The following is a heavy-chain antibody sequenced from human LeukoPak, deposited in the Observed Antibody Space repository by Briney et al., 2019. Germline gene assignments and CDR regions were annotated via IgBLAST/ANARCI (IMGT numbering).Heavy chain of an antibody. J-gene: IGHJ3*01. CDR1: GFTFNNYG. Sequence: GGSLRLSRGASGFTFNNYGMDWVRQAPGKGLEWVAFIRYDGTAQYYADSVKGRFTISRDNSKNTLFLQVNSVRPEDTAVYYCARGNSNGFDVWGQGTMVTVSS. D-gene: IGHD1-7*01. CDR2: IRYDGTAQ. V-gene: IGHV3-30*02. CDR3: ARGNSNGFDV.